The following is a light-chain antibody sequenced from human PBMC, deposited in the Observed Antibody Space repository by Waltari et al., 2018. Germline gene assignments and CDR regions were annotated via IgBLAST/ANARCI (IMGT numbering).Light chain of an antibody. V-gene: IGKV1-39*01. CDR2: AAS. CDR1: QSISSY. J-gene: IGKJ3*01. Sequence: DIQMTQSPSSLSASVGDRVTLTCRASQSISSYLNWYQQKPGKAPKLLIYAASSLQSGVLSSFSGSRSSTDFTLTIISLQPADFATDYCQQSYITPPFTFGPGTKVDIK. CDR3: QQSYITPPFT.